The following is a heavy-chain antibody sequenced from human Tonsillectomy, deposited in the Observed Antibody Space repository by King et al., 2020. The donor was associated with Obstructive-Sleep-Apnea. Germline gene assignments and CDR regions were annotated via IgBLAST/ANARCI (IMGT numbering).Heavy chain of an antibody. CDR2: ISAYNGNT. D-gene: IGHD6-13*01. CDR1: GYTFTSYG. J-gene: IGHJ4*02. V-gene: IGHV1-18*04. Sequence: QLVQSGAEVKKPGASVKVSCKASGYTFTSYGISWVRQAPGQGLEWMGWISAYNGNTNYAQKLQGRFTMTTDTSTSTAYMELGSLGSDDTAVYYCASGDIGSSWSLRRFDYWGQGTLVTVSS. CDR3: ASGDIGSSWSLRRFDY.